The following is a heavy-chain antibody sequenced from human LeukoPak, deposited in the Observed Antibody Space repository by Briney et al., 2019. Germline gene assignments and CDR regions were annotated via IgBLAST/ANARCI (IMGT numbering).Heavy chain of an antibody. J-gene: IGHJ4*02. CDR2: IYYNGNT. Sequence: SETLSPTCSVSGGSISGNYWSWIRQPPGKRLEFIGYIYYNGNTNYNPSLKSRVSISVDTSKNQFSLKLSSVTAADTAGYYCARLPPLDSSGYYYFDYWGQGTLVTVSS. V-gene: IGHV4-59*08. D-gene: IGHD3-22*01. CDR3: ARLPPLDSSGYYYFDY. CDR1: GGSISGNY.